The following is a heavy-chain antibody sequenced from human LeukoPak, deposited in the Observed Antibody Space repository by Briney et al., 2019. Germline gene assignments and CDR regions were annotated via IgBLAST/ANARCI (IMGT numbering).Heavy chain of an antibody. CDR2: ISSSSSTI. CDR3: AVEMATMASFDY. J-gene: IGHJ4*02. D-gene: IGHD5-24*01. CDR1: GFSFSSYI. V-gene: IGHV3-48*04. Sequence: GGSLRLSCAASGFSFSSYIMNWVRQAPGKGLEWVSHISSSSSTIYYADSVKGRFTISRDNAKNSLYLQMNSLRAEDTAVYYCAVEMATMASFDYWGQGTLVTVSS.